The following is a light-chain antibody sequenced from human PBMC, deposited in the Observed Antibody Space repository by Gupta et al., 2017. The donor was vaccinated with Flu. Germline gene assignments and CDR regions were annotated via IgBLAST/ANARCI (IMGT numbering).Light chain of an antibody. J-gene: IGLJ3*02. CDR3: QAYDRGSEV. CDR1: NVGEKY. CDR2: QDV. V-gene: IGLV3-1*01. Sequence: CSGDNVGEKYICWYQQKPAQPPVLVIYQDVNRPSGIPDRFSGSNSGDTATLTITGAQAADESAYYCQAYDRGSEVFGGGTNLTVL.